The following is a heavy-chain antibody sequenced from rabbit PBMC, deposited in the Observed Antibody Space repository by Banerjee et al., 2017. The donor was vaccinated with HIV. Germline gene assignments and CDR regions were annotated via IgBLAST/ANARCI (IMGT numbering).Heavy chain of an antibody. CDR1: GFDLNSGYN. CDR2: SSTGDGKT. CDR3: ARDRFDGVAYGYGTFDL. V-gene: IGHV1S45*01. D-gene: IGHD6-1*01. Sequence: QEQLKESGGGLVKPEGSLTLTCKASGFDLNSGYNMCWVRQAPGKGLEWLACSSTGDGKTYYASWAKGRFTISKTSATTMTLQMTSLTVADTANYFCARDRFDGVAYGYGTFDLWGQGTLVTVS. J-gene: IGHJ4*01.